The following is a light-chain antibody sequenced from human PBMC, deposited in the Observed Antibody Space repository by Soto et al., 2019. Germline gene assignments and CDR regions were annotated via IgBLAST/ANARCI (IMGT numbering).Light chain of an antibody. J-gene: IGKJ1*01. V-gene: IGKV1-27*01. CDR1: QGVRNY. CDR3: QKYGSAPWP. CDR2: AAS. Sequence: DIQMTQSPSSLSASVGDRLTITCRASQGVRNYLAWFQQKPGKGPSLLIYAASTLQSGVPSRFSSSGSGTDFTVTISSLQPEDVATYYCQKYGSAPWPFGQGTKVEIK.